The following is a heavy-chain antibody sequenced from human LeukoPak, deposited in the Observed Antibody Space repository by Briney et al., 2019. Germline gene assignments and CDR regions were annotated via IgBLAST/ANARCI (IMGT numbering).Heavy chain of an antibody. V-gene: IGHV5-51*01. J-gene: IGHJ3*01. CDR3: ARLAGDSRGDDAFDL. Sequence: GESLKISCRGSGYSFTSDWIGWVRQMPGKGLEWVGIIYPGDSDTTYSPSFQGQVTMSADKSISTAFLLWSSLKASDTAMYYCARLAGDSRGDDAFDLWGQGTMVTVSS. CDR2: IYPGDSDT. D-gene: IGHD3-22*01. CDR1: GYSFTSDW.